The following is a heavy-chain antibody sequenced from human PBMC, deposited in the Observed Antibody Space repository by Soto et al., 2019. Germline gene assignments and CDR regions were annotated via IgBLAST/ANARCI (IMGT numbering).Heavy chain of an antibody. J-gene: IGHJ4*02. V-gene: IGHV1-46*03. CDR1: GYTFTSYY. CDR2: INPSGGGT. Sequence: QVQLVQSGAEVKKPGASVKVSCKASGYTFTSYYMHWVRQAPGQGLEWMGIINPSGGGTSYAQTYQGRVTPTSDTSTSTVYRELSSLRPEATAVYSCARDVDTAMLPHYFDCWGPGTLVTGSS. CDR3: ARDVDTAMLPHYFDC. D-gene: IGHD5-18*01.